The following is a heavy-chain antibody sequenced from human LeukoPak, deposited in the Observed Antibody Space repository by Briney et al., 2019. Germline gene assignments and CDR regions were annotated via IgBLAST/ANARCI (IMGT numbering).Heavy chain of an antibody. CDR1: GGTFSSYA. Sequence: SVKVSCKASGGTFSSYAISWVRQAPGQGLEWMGGIIPIFGTANYAQKFQGRVTITTDESTSTAYMELSSLRSEDTAVYYCATVLISGCDDYYYYYMDVWGKGTTVTVSS. CDR2: IIPIFGTA. CDR3: ATVLISGCDDYYYYYMDV. D-gene: IGHD5-12*01. J-gene: IGHJ6*03. V-gene: IGHV1-69*05.